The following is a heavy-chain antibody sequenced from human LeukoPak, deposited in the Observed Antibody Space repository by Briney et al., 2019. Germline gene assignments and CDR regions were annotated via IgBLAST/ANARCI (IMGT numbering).Heavy chain of an antibody. V-gene: IGHV3-53*01. CDR2: IYSGGST. CDR1: GFTVSSNY. D-gene: IGHD3-22*01. J-gene: IGHJ3*02. Sequence: PGGSLRLSCAASGFTVSSNYMSWVRQAPGKGLEWVSVIYSGGSTYYADSVKGRFTISRDNSKNTLYLQMNSLRAEDTAVYYCARGVVVTDDAFDIWGQGTMVTVSS. CDR3: ARGVVVTDDAFDI.